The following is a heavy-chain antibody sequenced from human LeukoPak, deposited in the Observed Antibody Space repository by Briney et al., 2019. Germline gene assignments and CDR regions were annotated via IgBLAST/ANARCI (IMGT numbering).Heavy chain of an antibody. J-gene: IGHJ5*02. CDR2: ISGSGGST. Sequence: GGSLRLSCAASGFTFSSYAMGWVRQAPGKGLEWVSAISGSGGSTYYADSVKGRFTISRDNSKNTLYLQMNSLRAEDTAVYYCAKATGSPGRYNWFDPWGQGTLVTVSS. D-gene: IGHD1-14*01. CDR3: AKATGSPGRYNWFDP. V-gene: IGHV3-23*01. CDR1: GFTFSSYA.